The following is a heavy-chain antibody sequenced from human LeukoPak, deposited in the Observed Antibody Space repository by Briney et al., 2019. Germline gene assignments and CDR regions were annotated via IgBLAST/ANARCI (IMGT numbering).Heavy chain of an antibody. D-gene: IGHD1-14*01. CDR3: ARESVPRRFDP. J-gene: IGHJ5*02. CDR1: GYTFTGYY. CDR2: INPNSGGT. V-gene: IGHV1-2*02. Sequence: ASLTVSCKASGYTFTGYYMHWVRQAPGQGLEWMGWINPNSGGTNYAQKFQGRVTMTRDTSISTAYMELSRLRSDDTAVYYCARESVPRRFDPWGQGTLVTVSS.